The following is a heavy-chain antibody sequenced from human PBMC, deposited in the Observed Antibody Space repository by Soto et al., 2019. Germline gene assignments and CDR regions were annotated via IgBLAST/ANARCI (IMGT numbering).Heavy chain of an antibody. D-gene: IGHD6-13*01. J-gene: IGHJ5*02. CDR3: ARAAEGNWFDP. CDR2: IYHSGST. V-gene: IGHV4-38-2*01. Sequence: PSETLSLTCAVSGYSISSGYYWGWIRQPPGKGPEWIGSIYHSGSTYYNPSLKSRVTISVDTSKNQFSLKLSSVTAADTAVYYCARAAEGNWFDPWGQGTLVTVSS. CDR1: GYSISSGYY.